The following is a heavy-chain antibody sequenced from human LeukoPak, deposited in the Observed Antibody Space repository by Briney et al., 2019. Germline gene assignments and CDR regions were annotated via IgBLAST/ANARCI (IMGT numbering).Heavy chain of an antibody. CDR1: GLTFSSYA. V-gene: IGHV3-30-3*01. CDR3: ARDRGGAYFDY. D-gene: IGHD1-26*01. Sequence: GGSLRLSCAASGLTFSSYAMHWVRQAPGKGLEWVAVISYDGSNKYYADSVKGRFTISRDNSKNTLYLQMNSLRVEDTAVYYCARDRGGAYFDYWGQGTLVTVSS. CDR2: ISYDGSNK. J-gene: IGHJ4*02.